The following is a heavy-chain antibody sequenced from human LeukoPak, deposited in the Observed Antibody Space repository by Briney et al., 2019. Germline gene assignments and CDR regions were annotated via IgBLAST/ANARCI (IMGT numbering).Heavy chain of an antibody. CDR2: VSGSGGST. D-gene: IGHD6-19*01. Sequence: GGSLRLSCVASGFTFSSYAMSWVRQAPGKGLEWVSTVSGSGGSTYYADSVKGRFTISRDNSKNTLYLQMNSLRAEDTAVYYCARRDSSGWYGDWGQGTLVTVSS. CDR1: GFTFSSYA. V-gene: IGHV3-23*01. J-gene: IGHJ4*02. CDR3: ARRDSSGWYGD.